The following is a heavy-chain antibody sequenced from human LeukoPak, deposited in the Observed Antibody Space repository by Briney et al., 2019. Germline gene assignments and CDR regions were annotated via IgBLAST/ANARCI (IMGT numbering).Heavy chain of an antibody. CDR1: GGTFSSYA. V-gene: IGHV1-69*05. CDR2: IIPIFGTA. Sequence: EASVKVSCNASGGTFSSYAISWVRQAPGQGLERMGGIIPIFGTANYAQKFQGRVTITTDESTSTAYMEWSSLRSEDTALYYCALSSPYCRSTSCSHDYWGQGTLVTVSS. CDR3: ALSSPYCRSTSCSHDY. J-gene: IGHJ4*02. D-gene: IGHD2-2*01.